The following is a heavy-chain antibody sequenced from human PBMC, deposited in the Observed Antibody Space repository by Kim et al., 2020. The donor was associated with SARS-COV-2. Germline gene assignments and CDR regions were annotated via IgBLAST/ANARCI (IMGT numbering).Heavy chain of an antibody. CDR3: ARDGVLSYTSSWDY. J-gene: IGHJ4*02. Sequence: GGSLRLSCAASDFTFSRYWMSWVRQAPVKGLEWVANIKEDGSVKQYVDSVKGRFTISRDNAKNSLYLQMNSLRADDTAVYYCARDGVLSYTSSWDYWGRGTLVTVSS. CDR2: IKEDGSVK. V-gene: IGHV3-7*03. D-gene: IGHD6-13*01. CDR1: DFTFSRYW.